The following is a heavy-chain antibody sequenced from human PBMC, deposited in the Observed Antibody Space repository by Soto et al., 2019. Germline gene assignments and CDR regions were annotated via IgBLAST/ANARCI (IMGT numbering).Heavy chain of an antibody. D-gene: IGHD3-10*01. Sequence: GGSLRLSCAAYGFTFSSYGMHWVRQAPGKGLEWVAVIWYDGSNKYYADSVKGRFTISRDNSKNTLYLQMNSLRAEDTAVYYCARDWISSVRGSAGMDVWGQGTTVTVSS. CDR2: IWYDGSNK. CDR1: GFTFSSYG. V-gene: IGHV3-33*01. J-gene: IGHJ6*02. CDR3: ARDWISSVRGSAGMDV.